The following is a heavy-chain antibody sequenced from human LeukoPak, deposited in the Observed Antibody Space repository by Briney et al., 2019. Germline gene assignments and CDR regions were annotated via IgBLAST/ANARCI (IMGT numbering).Heavy chain of an antibody. J-gene: IGHJ5*02. CDR3: ARISVGAAGNNWFDP. CDR2: IYYSGST. CDR1: GGSISSSSYY. Sequence: PSETLSLTCTVSGGSISSSSYYWGWIRQPPGKGLEWNGSIYYSGSTYYNPSLKSRVTISVDTSKNQFSLKLSSVTAADTAVYYCARISVGAAGNNWFDPWGQGTLLTVSS. V-gene: IGHV4-39*01. D-gene: IGHD6-13*01.